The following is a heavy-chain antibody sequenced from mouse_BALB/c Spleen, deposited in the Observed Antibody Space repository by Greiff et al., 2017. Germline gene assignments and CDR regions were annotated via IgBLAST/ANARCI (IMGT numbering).Heavy chain of an antibody. CDR2: ISYDGSN. CDR1: GYSITSGYF. V-gene: IGHV3-6*02. J-gene: IGHJ3*01. Sequence: ESGPGLVKPSQSLSLTCSVTGYSITSGYFWNWIRQFPGNKLEWMGYISYDGSNNYNPSLKNRISITRDTSKNKFFLKLNTVTTEDTATFYCAKFITTAAFAYWGQGTLVTVSA. CDR3: AKFITTAAFAY. D-gene: IGHD1-2*01.